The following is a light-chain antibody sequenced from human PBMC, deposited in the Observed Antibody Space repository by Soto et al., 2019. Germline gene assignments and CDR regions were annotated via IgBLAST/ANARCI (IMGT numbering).Light chain of an antibody. J-gene: IGKJ5*01. Sequence: IGLTQSPATLSLSPGERATLSWRASQSIAGYLAWYQKKPVQAPRLLIYDTSNRVTGVPARFSGSGSATDFTPTISSLQSEDFAVYYCQQYNNWPSITFGQGTRLEIK. CDR3: QQYNNWPSIT. V-gene: IGKV3-11*01. CDR2: DTS. CDR1: QSIAGY.